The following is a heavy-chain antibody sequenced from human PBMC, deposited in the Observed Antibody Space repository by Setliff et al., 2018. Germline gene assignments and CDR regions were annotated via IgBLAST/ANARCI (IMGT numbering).Heavy chain of an antibody. CDR1: GFTFGDFA. D-gene: IGHD7-27*01. Sequence: GGSLRLSCAASGFTFGDFAMTWVRQAPGKGLEWVSGIGGRGMSTYYADSVKGRFIISRDNSENTLYLQMNSLRAEDTAVYYCVRDLHWGFDYWGLGTLVTVSS. CDR3: VRDLHWGFDY. V-gene: IGHV3-23*01. J-gene: IGHJ4*02. CDR2: IGGRGMST.